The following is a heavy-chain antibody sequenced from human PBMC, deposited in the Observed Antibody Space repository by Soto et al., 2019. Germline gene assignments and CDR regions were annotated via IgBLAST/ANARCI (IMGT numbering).Heavy chain of an antibody. CDR3: EKVRYSSPMGYYYGMDV. D-gene: IGHD6-19*01. CDR1: GVTFSKFI. J-gene: IGHJ6*02. V-gene: IGHV1-69*01. CDR2: IIPIFGTA. Sequence: QVQLEQSGGEVKKPGSSVNVSCKASGVTFSKFIMTWVRQAPGLGLEWVGGIIPIFGTANYAQKFQGRVTITADESTSTSYLEVSNLRSEDTAVYYCEKVRYSSPMGYYYGMDVWGQGTAVTVSS.